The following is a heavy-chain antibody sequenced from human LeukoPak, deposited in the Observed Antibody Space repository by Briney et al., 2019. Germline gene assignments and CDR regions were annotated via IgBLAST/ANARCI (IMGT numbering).Heavy chain of an antibody. CDR2: IPATDYTT. V-gene: IGHV3-23*01. D-gene: IGHD3-16*01. Sequence: PGGSLRLSCAASGFTFSSYDMSWVRQAPGKGLEWVSSIPATDYTTYYADSVMGRFTVSRDNSENTLYLQMNTLRAEDTAVYYCARGGNQALGHHYLDVWGKGTTVSVSS. CDR1: GFTFSSYD. CDR3: ARGGNQALGHHYLDV. J-gene: IGHJ6*03.